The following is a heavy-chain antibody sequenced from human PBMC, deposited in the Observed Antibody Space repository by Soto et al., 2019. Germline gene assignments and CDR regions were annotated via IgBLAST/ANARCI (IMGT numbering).Heavy chain of an antibody. CDR3: AKDPNPKRWIQLPGLDY. CDR1: GFTFSSYG. V-gene: IGHV3-30*18. CDR2: ISYDGSNK. D-gene: IGHD5-18*01. J-gene: IGHJ4*02. Sequence: QVQLVESGGGVVQPGRSLRLSCAASGFTFSSYGMHWVRQAPGKGLEWVAVISYDGSNKYYADSVKGRFTISRDNSKNTLYLQMNSLRAEDTAVYYCAKDPNPKRWIQLPGLDYWGQGTLVTVSS.